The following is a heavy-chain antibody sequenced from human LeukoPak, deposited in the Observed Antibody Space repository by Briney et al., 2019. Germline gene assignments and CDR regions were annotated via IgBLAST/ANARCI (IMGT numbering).Heavy chain of an antibody. CDR2: INPNSGGT. CDR1: GYTFTGYY. D-gene: IGHD1-26*01. V-gene: IGHV1-2*02. CDR3: ARDAQRGSYNWFDP. J-gene: IGHJ5*02. Sequence: ASVKVSCKASGYTFTGYYMHWVRQAPGQGLEWMGWINPNSGGTNYAQKFQGRVTMTRDTSISTAYMELSRLRSDDTAVYYCARDAQRGSYNWFDPWGQGTPVTVSS.